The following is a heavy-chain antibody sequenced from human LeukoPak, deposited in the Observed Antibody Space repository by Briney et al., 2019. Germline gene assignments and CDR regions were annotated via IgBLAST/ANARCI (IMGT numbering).Heavy chain of an antibody. CDR1: GFTFSNAW. J-gene: IGHJ3*02. Sequence: GGSLRLSCAASGFTFSNAWMSCVRQAPGKGLEWVGRIKSKTDGGTTDYAAPVKGRFTISRDDSKNTLYLQMNSLKTEDTAVYYCITDYDLRAFDIWGQGTMVTVSS. CDR2: IKSKTDGGTT. CDR3: ITDYDLRAFDI. V-gene: IGHV3-15*01. D-gene: IGHD3-16*01.